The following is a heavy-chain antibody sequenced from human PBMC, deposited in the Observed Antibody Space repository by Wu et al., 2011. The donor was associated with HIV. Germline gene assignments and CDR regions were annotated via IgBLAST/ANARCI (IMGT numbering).Heavy chain of an antibody. D-gene: IGHD3-22*01. Sequence: QVQLVQSGTEVKKPGSSVKVSCKASGGTVSTYGFSWVRQAPGQGLEWMGWINPNSGGTNYAQKFQGRVTMTRDTSISTAYMELSRLRSDDTAVYYCARDSTYYYDTDYYYYGMDVWGQGTTVTVSS. J-gene: IGHJ6*02. CDR2: INPNSGGT. CDR3: ARDSTYYYDTDYYYYGMDV. V-gene: IGHV1-2*02. CDR1: GGTVSTYG.